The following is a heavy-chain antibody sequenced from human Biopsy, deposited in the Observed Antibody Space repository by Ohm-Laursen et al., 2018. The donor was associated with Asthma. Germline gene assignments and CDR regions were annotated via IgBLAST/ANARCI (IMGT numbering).Heavy chain of an antibody. V-gene: IGHV3-30*03. D-gene: IGHD3-3*01. CDR3: ASRGGDFWSGYYMDY. J-gene: IGHJ4*02. CDR2: ISFAGRYE. Sequence: RSLRLSCTASGFSFGSFGMHWVRQVPGKGPEWVALISFAGRYEYYADSVKGRFTISRDNPMKRLYLQMSSLTAEDTAVYYCASRGGDFWSGYYMDYWGQGTLVTVSS. CDR1: GFSFGSFG.